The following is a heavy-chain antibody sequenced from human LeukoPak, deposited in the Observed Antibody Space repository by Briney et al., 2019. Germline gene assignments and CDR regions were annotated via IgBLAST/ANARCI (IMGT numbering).Heavy chain of an antibody. CDR1: GFTFSSYA. CDR3: AKGSWYYYDSSGYFVDY. V-gene: IGHV3-23*01. Sequence: GGSLRLSCAASGFTFSSYATSWVRQAPGKGLEWVSAISGSGGSTYYADSVKGRFTISRDNSKNTLYLQMNSLRAEDTAVYYCAKGSWYYYDSSGYFVDYWGQGTLVTVSS. J-gene: IGHJ4*02. CDR2: ISGSGGST. D-gene: IGHD3-22*01.